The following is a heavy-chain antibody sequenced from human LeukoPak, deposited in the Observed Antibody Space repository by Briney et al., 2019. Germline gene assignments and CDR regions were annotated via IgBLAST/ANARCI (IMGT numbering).Heavy chain of an antibody. V-gene: IGHV4-38-2*01. CDR1: DYSISNGYY. CDR2: VYHSGNT. CDR3: VRVTLSGVSDY. J-gene: IGHJ4*02. D-gene: IGHD3-22*01. Sequence: SETLSLTCAVSDYSISNGYYWGWIRQPPGKGLEWIGCVYHSGNTYHNPSLKSRVTISVDTSKNHFSLSLSSVTAADTAVSYCVRVTLSGVSDYWGQGALVTVSS.